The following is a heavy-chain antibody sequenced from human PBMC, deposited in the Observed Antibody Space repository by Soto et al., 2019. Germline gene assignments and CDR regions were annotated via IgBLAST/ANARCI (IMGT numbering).Heavy chain of an antibody. Sequence: GGSLRLSCAASGFTFSSYAMHWVRQAPGKGLEWVAVISYDGSNKYYADSVKGRFTISRDNSKNTLYLQMNSLRAEDTAVYYCARVRGAYSNYGAAMDVWGQGTTVTVSS. D-gene: IGHD4-4*01. J-gene: IGHJ6*02. CDR1: GFTFSSYA. CDR2: ISYDGSNK. CDR3: ARVRGAYSNYGAAMDV. V-gene: IGHV3-30-3*01.